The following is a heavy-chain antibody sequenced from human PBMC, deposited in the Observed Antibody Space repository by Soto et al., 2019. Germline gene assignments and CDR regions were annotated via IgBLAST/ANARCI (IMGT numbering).Heavy chain of an antibody. CDR1: GFTFRSYA. J-gene: IGHJ1*01. Sequence: EVQLLESGGGLVQPGGSLRLSCAASGFTFRSYAMTWVRQAPGKGLEWVSLIPGGVDTYYADSVKGRFTISRDNSKNTMYLQMNSLRVEDTAIYYCAKAAGSTWGTEHFQHWGQGTLVTVSS. V-gene: IGHV3-23*01. D-gene: IGHD6-13*01. CDR2: IPGGVDT. CDR3: AKAAGSTWGTEHFQH.